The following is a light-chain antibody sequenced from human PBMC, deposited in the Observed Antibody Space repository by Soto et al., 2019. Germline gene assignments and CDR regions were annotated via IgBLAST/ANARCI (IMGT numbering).Light chain of an antibody. CDR1: SNDVGGYDY. V-gene: IGLV2-11*01. Sequence: QSALTQPRSVSGSPGQSVTISCTGTSNDVGGYDYVSWYQQYPGKAPTYILYDVTKRPSGVPDRFSGSKSGNTASLTISGLQADDEADYYCCSYAGNYTFFGGGTKLT. CDR2: DVT. J-gene: IGLJ2*01. CDR3: CSYAGNYTF.